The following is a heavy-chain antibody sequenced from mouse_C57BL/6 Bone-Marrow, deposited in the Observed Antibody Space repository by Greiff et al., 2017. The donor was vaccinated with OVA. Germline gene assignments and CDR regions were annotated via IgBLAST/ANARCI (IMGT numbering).Heavy chain of an antibody. CDR2: IDPSDSET. Sequence: VQLQQSGAELVRPGSSVKLSCKASGYTFTSYWMHWVKQRPIQGLEWIGNIDPSDSETHYNQKFKDKATLTVDKSSSTAYMQLSSLTSEDSAVYYCARNRNYGNYGWYFDVWGTGTTVTVSS. V-gene: IGHV1-52*01. J-gene: IGHJ1*03. CDR1: GYTFTSYW. D-gene: IGHD2-1*01. CDR3: ARNRNYGNYGWYFDV.